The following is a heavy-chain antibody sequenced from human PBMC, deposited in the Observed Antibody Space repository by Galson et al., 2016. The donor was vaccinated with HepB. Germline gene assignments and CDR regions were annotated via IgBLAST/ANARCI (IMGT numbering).Heavy chain of an antibody. CDR2: IYYSGST. Sequence: SETLSLTCTVSGGSFSSYYWSWIRQPPGKGLEWIAYIYYSGSTNYNPSLKSRVTISIDTSKNQFSLKLSSVTAADTAMYYCARSPSMIRGDILDSWGQGTLVTVSS. CDR1: GGSFSSYY. J-gene: IGHJ4*02. D-gene: IGHD3-10*01. V-gene: IGHV4-59*01. CDR3: ARSPSMIRGDILDS.